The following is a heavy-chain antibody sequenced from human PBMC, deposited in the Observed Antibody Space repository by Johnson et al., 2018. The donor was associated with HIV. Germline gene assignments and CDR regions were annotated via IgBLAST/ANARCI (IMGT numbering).Heavy chain of an antibody. CDR3: ARDAKVGYGDAFDI. Sequence: EVQLVESGGGLIQPGGSLRLSCAASGFTFSRYWMHWVRQAPGKGLVWVSRINSDGSSTNYADSVKGRFTISRDNAKNTLYLQMNSLRAEDPAVFYCARDAKVGYGDAFDIWGHGTMVTVSS. V-gene: IGHV3-74*01. CDR2: INSDGSST. D-gene: IGHD5-12*01. CDR1: GFTFSRYW. J-gene: IGHJ3*02.